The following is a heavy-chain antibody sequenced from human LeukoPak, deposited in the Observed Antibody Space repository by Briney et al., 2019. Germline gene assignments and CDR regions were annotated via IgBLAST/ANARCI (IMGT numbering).Heavy chain of an antibody. V-gene: IGHV3-53*01. Sequence: GGSLRLSCAASGFTFSNFAMTWVRQAPGKGLEWVSVIYSGGSTYYADSVKGRFTISRDNSKNTLYLQMNSLRAEDTAVYYCARDARNYFDYWGQGTLVTVSS. J-gene: IGHJ4*02. CDR1: GFTFSNFA. CDR3: ARDARNYFDY. CDR2: IYSGGST.